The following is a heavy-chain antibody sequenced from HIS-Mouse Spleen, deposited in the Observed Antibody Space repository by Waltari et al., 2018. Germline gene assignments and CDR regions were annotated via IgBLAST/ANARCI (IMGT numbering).Heavy chain of an antibody. Sequence: QLQLQESGPGLVKPSETLSLTCTVSVCSISSSSYHWCWIRQPPGKGLEWIGSIYYSGSTYDNPSLKSRVTISVDTSKNQFSLKLSSVTAADTAVYYCAREIPYSSSWYDWYFDLWGRGTLVTVSS. CDR3: AREIPYSSSWYDWYFDL. CDR2: IYYSGST. J-gene: IGHJ2*01. CDR1: VCSISSSSYH. V-gene: IGHV4-39*07. D-gene: IGHD6-13*01.